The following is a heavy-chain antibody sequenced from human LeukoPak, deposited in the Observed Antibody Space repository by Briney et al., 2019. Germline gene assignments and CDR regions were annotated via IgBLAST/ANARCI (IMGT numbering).Heavy chain of an antibody. CDR1: GFTLSIYS. CDR2: ISSSGGTI. J-gene: IGHJ6*03. D-gene: IGHD3/OR15-3a*01. V-gene: IGHV3-48*01. Sequence: QSGGSLRLSCAASGFTLSIYSMKWVRQAPGKGLEWVSYISSSGGTIYYADSVKGRFTISRDNAKNSLYLQMNSLRAEDTAYYYWGRRNCDFAQDYYYMDVWGKGTPVTVSS. CDR3: GRRNCDFAQDYYYMDV.